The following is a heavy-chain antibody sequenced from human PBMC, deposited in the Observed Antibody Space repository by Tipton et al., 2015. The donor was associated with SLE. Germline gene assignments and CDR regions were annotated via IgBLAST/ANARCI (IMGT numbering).Heavy chain of an antibody. CDR3: ARDRKTWLQGYFDL. V-gene: IGHV3-11*01. CDR1: GFTFSDYY. CDR2: ISSSGSTI. J-gene: IGHJ2*01. Sequence: SLRLSCAASGFTFSDYYMSWIRQAPGKGLEWVSYISSSGSTIYYADSVKGRFTISRDNAKNSLYLQMNSLRAEDTAVYYCARDRKTWLQGYFDLWGRGTLVTVSS. D-gene: IGHD5-24*01.